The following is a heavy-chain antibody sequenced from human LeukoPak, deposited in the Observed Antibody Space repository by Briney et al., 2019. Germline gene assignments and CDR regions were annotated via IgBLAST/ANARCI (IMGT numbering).Heavy chain of an antibody. CDR1: GDSISSGSYY. Sequence: SQTLSLTCTVSGDSISSGSYYWNWIRQPAGKGLEWIGRIYISGSTNYNPSLESRVTISVDTSKNQFSLKLSSVTAADTAVYYCARLGPAAGTSFDYWGQGTLVTVSS. D-gene: IGHD6-13*01. J-gene: IGHJ4*02. CDR3: ARLGPAAGTSFDY. V-gene: IGHV4-61*02. CDR2: IYISGST.